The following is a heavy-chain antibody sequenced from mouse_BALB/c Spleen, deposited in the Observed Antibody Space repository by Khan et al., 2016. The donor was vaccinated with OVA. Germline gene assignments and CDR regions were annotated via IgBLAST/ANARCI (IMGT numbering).Heavy chain of an antibody. CDR2: VSTGGSYT. J-gene: IGHJ3*01. CDR1: GFTFSTYG. V-gene: IGHV5-6*01. D-gene: IGHD1-1*01. Sequence: EVQLQESGGDLVKPGGSLKLSCAASGFTFSTYGMSWVRQTPDKRLEWVATVSTGGSYTYYPDSVKGRFTISRDNAKNTLYLQMSGLKSEDTAMFYCTGLAYYYDSEGFAYWGQGTLVTVSA. CDR3: TGLAYYYDSEGFAY.